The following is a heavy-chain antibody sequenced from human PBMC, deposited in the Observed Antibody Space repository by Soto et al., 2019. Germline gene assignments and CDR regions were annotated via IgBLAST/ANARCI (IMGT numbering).Heavy chain of an antibody. CDR1: GYTFTGYY. V-gene: IGHV1-2*04. CDR2: INPNSGGT. J-gene: IGHJ6*02. CDR3: ARALPCSSTSCRPLYGMDV. Sequence: GASVKVSCNASGYTFTGYYMHWVRQAPGQGLEWMGWINPNSGGTNYAQKFQGWVTMTRDTSISTAYMELSRLRSDDTAVYYCARALPCSSTSCRPLYGMDVWGQGTTVTVSS. D-gene: IGHD2-2*01.